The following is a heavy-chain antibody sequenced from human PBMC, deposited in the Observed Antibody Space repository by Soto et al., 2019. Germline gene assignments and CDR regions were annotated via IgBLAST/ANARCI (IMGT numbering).Heavy chain of an antibody. CDR1: GGSVTSGYY. J-gene: IGHJ6*02. Sequence: QVQLQESGPGLVEPSQTLSLTCTVSGGSVTSGYYWSWIRQHPGKGLEWIGYIYYSGSTYYNPSLKRRLTISIDTSKNQSSLKLSSVTAADTAVYYCGRDQSGLDVWGPGTTVTVSS. CDR3: GRDQSGLDV. CDR2: IYYSGST. V-gene: IGHV4-31*03.